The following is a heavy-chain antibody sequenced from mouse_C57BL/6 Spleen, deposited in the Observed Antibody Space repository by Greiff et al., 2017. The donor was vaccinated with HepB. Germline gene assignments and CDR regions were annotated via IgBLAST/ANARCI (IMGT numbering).Heavy chain of an antibody. D-gene: IGHD3-2*02. V-gene: IGHV1-76*01. Sequence: LVESGAELVRPGASVKLSCKASGYTFTDYYINWVKQRPGQGLEWIARIYPGSGNTYYNEKFKGKATLTAEKSSSTAYMQLSSLTSEDSAVYFCAREAQATMDYWGQGTSVTVSS. CDR3: AREAQATMDY. CDR1: GYTFTDYY. CDR2: IYPGSGNT. J-gene: IGHJ4*01.